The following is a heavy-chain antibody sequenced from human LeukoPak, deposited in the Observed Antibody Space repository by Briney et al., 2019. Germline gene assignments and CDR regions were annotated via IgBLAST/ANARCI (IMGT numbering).Heavy chain of an antibody. CDR3: ARARRFGVVINYFDY. V-gene: IGHV1-46*01. Sequence: ASVKVSCKASGYTFTSHYMHWVRQAPGQGLEWMGIINTSGGSTSYAQKFQGRVTMTRDTSTSTVYMELSSLRSEDTAVYYCARARRFGVVINYFDYWGQGTLVTVSS. CDR2: INTSGGST. D-gene: IGHD3-3*01. J-gene: IGHJ4*02. CDR1: GYTFTSHY.